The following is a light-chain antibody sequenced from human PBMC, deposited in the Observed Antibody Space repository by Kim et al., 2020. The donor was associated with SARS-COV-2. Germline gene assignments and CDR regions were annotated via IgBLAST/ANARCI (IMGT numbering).Light chain of an antibody. J-gene: IGKJ1*01. Sequence: AAVGDRVTITCRASQNINSWLAWYQQKPGKAPKLLIYKASSLESGVPSRFSGSGSGTEFTLTISSLQPDDFAAYYCQQYKTYPWTFGQGTKVDIK. V-gene: IGKV1-5*03. CDR2: KAS. CDR3: QQYKTYPWT. CDR1: QNINSW.